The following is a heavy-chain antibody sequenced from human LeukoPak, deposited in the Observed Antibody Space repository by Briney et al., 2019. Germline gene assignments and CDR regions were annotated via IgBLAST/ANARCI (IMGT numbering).Heavy chain of an antibody. Sequence: ASVKVSCKASGYTFTSYDINWVRQATGQGLEWMGLINPNSGGTNYAQKFQGRVTMTRDTSISTAYMELSRLRSDDTAVYYCARTFPDYGDPYYFDYWGQGTLVTVSS. CDR2: INPNSGGT. CDR1: GYTFTSYD. V-gene: IGHV1-2*02. J-gene: IGHJ4*02. D-gene: IGHD4-17*01. CDR3: ARTFPDYGDPYYFDY.